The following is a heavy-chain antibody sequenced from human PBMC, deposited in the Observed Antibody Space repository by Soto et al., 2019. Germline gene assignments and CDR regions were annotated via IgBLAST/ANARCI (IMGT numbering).Heavy chain of an antibody. J-gene: IGHJ6*02. CDR3: ATDLYQLPTMKYYYYGMDV. CDR2: IKEDGSEK. D-gene: IGHD2-2*01. V-gene: IGHV3-7*03. CDR1: GFTFSNYW. Sequence: GGSLRLSCAASGFTFSNYWMSWVRQAPGKRLEWVANIKEDGSEKYYVDSVKGRFTISRDNAKNSLLLQMNSLRAEDTAVYYCATDLYQLPTMKYYYYGMDVWGQGTTVTVSS.